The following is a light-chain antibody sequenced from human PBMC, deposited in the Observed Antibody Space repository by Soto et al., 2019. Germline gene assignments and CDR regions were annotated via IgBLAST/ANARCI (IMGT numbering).Light chain of an antibody. CDR3: QQQRT. V-gene: IGKV1-9*01. J-gene: IGKJ2*01. CDR1: QGISSY. CDR2: AAS. Sequence: DIQLTQSPSFLSASVGDRVTITCRASQGISSYLAWYQQKPGKAPKLLIYAASTVQSGVPSRFSGSGSGTEFTLTISSLQPEDFANYYCQQQRTFGQGTKLEIK.